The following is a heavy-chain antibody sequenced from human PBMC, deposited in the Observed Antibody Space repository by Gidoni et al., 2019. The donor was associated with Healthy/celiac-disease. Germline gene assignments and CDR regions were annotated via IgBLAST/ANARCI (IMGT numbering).Heavy chain of an antibody. J-gene: IGHJ3*02. V-gene: IGHV4-31*03. CDR3: AREEEDCSGGSCYGAFNI. CDR1: GGSISSGGYY. Sequence: QLQLQESGPGLVKPSQTLSLTCPVSGGSISSGGYYWSWIRQTPGKGLEWICYLYYSGRTYYNPTLKSRVTISVDTSKNQFSLKLSSVTAADTAVYYCAREEEDCSGGSCYGAFNIWGQGTMVTVSS. D-gene: IGHD2-15*01. CDR2: LYYSGRT.